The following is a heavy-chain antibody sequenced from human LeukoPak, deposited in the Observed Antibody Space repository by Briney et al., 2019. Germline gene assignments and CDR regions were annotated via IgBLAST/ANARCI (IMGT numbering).Heavy chain of an antibody. Sequence: GASVKVSCKASGYTFSGFYMHWVRQAPGQGLEWMGWINPNGGGTDYAQKFQGRVTMTRDTSISTVYMELNRLTSDDTAVYYCARGRSRYFDLWGRGTLVTVSS. J-gene: IGHJ2*01. V-gene: IGHV1-2*02. CDR2: INPNGGGT. CDR3: ARGRSRYFDL. CDR1: GYTFSGFY.